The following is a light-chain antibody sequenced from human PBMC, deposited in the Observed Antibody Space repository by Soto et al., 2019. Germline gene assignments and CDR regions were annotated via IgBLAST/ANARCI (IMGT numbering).Light chain of an antibody. Sequence: IQMTQSPSTLSASVGDRVSITCRASQAISDWLAWYQQKPGQVPELLIFDVSTLESGVPSRFSGSRSGTEFTLTISSLQPDDFATYFCQQYHTYSTFGQGTKV. CDR2: DVS. CDR3: QQYHTYST. CDR1: QAISDW. J-gene: IGKJ1*01. V-gene: IGKV1-5*01.